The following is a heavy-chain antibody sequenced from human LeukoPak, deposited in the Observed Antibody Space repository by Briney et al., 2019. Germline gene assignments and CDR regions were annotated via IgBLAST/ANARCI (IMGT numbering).Heavy chain of an antibody. CDR1: GGSISSGSYY. D-gene: IGHD3-10*01. Sequence: SETLSLTCTVSGGSISSGSYYWSWIRQPAGKGLEWIGRIYTCGSTNYNPSLKSRVTISVDTSKNQFSLKLSSVTAADTAVYYCARGGTRLLFDYWGQGTLVTVSS. CDR3: ARGGTRLLFDY. CDR2: IYTCGST. J-gene: IGHJ4*02. V-gene: IGHV4-61*02.